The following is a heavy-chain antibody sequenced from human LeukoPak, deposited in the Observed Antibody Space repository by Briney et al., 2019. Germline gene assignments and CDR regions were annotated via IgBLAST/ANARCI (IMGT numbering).Heavy chain of an antibody. J-gene: IGHJ4*02. CDR3: ARSGLDAGSCDY. V-gene: IGHV3-21*01. CDR1: GFTFSSYS. CDR2: ISSSSSYI. D-gene: IGHD6-19*01. Sequence: PGGSLRLSCAASGFTFSSYSMNWVRQAPGKGLKWVSSISSSSSYIYYADSVKGRFTISRDNAKNSLYLQMNSLRAEDTAVYYCARSGLDAGSCDYWGQGTLVTVSS.